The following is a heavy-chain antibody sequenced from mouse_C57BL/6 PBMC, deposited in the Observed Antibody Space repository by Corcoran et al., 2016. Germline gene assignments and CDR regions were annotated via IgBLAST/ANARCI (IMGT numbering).Heavy chain of an antibody. D-gene: IGHD2-3*01. CDR3: ARRMVTGAMDY. J-gene: IGHJ4*01. CDR2: INTYSGVP. V-gene: IGHV9-3*01. CDR1: GYTFTTYG. Sequence: QIQLVQSGPELKKPGETVKISCKASGYTFTTYGMSWVKQAPGKGLKWMGWINTYSGVPTYADDFKGRFAFSLETSASTAYLQINNLKNEDTATYFCARRMVTGAMDYWGQGTSVTVSS.